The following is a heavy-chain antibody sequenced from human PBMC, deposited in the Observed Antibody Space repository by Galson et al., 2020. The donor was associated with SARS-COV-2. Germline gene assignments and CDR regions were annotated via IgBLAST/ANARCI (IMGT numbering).Heavy chain of an antibody. CDR1: GFPFSDSY. J-gene: IGHJ4*02. CDR2: ISGSGNTI. Sequence: GSLRLSCAASGFPFSDSYMSWIRQAPGTGLEWVSYISGSGNTIYYTDSVKGRFTIPRDNAKNSLYLQMNSLRAEDTAFYYCARDPGYDSTGFYHSFFHYWGQGTLVTVSS. V-gene: IGHV3-11*01. D-gene: IGHD3-22*01. CDR3: ARDPGYDSTGFYHSFFHY.